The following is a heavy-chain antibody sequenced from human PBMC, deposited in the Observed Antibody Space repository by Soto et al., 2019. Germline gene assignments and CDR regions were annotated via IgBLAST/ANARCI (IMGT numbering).Heavy chain of an antibody. Sequence: QVQLQEPGPGLVKPSQTLSLTCSVPGASFSRDDYYWSGIRQHPGKGLEGIAYIYSSGNSSYNPSLRSRVAISLDTSKNQFSLRLSSVTAADTGVYYCASALTGDYVGFDYWGQGTPATVSS. D-gene: IGHD3-9*01. V-gene: IGHV4-31*03. CDR1: GASFSRDDYY. CDR2: IYSSGNS. CDR3: ASALTGDYVGFDY. J-gene: IGHJ4*02.